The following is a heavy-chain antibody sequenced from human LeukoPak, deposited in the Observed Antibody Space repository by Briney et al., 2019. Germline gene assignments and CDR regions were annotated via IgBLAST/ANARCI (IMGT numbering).Heavy chain of an antibody. CDR1: GGSISGFY. V-gene: IGHV4-59*08. Sequence: PSETLSLTCTVSGGSISGFYWSWIRQPPGKGLEWIGQIYYSGIASYNPSLKSRVTISVDTSKNQFSLKLSSVAAADTALYFCARHRTGDTKVFDYWGQGALVTVSS. D-gene: IGHD1-26*01. CDR3: ARHRTGDTKVFDY. CDR2: IYYSGIA. J-gene: IGHJ4*02.